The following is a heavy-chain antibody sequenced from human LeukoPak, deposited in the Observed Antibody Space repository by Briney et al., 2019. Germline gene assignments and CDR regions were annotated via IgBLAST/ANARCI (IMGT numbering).Heavy chain of an antibody. V-gene: IGHV3-48*01. Sequence: GGSLRLSCAASGFTFSTYSMNWVRQAPGKGLEWVSYISSNGSTIYYADSVKGRFTISRDKAKNSLYLQMNSLRAEDTAVYYCAVEMATIDYWGQGTLVTVSS. D-gene: IGHD5-24*01. CDR2: ISSNGSTI. J-gene: IGHJ4*02. CDR1: GFTFSTYS. CDR3: AVEMATIDY.